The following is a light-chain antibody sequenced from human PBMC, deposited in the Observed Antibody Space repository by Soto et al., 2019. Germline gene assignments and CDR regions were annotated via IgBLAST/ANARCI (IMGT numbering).Light chain of an antibody. J-gene: IGKJ2*01. V-gene: IGKV3-20*01. CDR3: QQYDSSPYT. CDR2: GAS. CDR1: QSVSSSY. Sequence: ENVLTQSPGTLSLSPGERVTLSCRASQSVSSSYLAWYQQKPGQAPRLLIYGASSRATGIPDRFSGSGSGTDFTLTISRLEPEDFAVYYCQQYDSSPYTFGQGTKLEIK.